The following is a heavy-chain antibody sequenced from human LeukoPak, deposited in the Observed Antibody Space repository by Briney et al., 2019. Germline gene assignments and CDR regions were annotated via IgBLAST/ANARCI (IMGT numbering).Heavy chain of an antibody. J-gene: IGHJ5*02. CDR1: GFTFTDYW. V-gene: IGHV3-74*03. CDR3: TRAMPHDNWFTP. CDR2: INGDLTNT. D-gene: IGHD2-2*01. Sequence: PGGSLRLSCAASGFTFTDYWMHWVRQVAGKGLVWVSRINGDLTNTTYADSVKGRFTISRDNAKNTLYLQMNSLRAEDTAVYYCTRAMPHDNWFTPWGQGSLVTVSS.